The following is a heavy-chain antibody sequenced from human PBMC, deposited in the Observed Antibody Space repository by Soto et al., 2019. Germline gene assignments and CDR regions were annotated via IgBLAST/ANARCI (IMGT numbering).Heavy chain of an antibody. V-gene: IGHV2-5*01. CDR1: GFSLSTSGVG. CDR3: AHRPTHHPTPPLFYNWFDP. CDR2: IYWNDDK. J-gene: IGHJ5*02. Sequence: SGPKLVNPTQTLTLTCTFSGFSLSTSGVGVGWIRQPPGKALEWLALIYWNDDKRYSPSLKSGLTITKDTSKNQVVLTMTNMDPVDTATYYCAHRPTHHPTPPLFYNWFDPWGQGTLVTVSS.